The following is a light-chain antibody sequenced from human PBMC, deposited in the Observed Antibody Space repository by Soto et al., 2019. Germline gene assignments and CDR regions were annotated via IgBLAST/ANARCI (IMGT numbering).Light chain of an antibody. CDR1: QSVGSD. Sequence: IVMTQSPGSLSVSPGERVTLSCRASQSVGSDLAWYQQKPGQAPRPLSYAASTRATGTRATCTGRGSGTEFTLISSSLQSEDFAVYWCQEYSNWPRTFGQG. J-gene: IGKJ1*01. V-gene: IGKV3-15*01. CDR3: QEYSNWPRT. CDR2: AAS.